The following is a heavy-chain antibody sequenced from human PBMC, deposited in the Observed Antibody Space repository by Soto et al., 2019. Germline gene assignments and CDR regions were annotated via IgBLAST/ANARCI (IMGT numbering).Heavy chain of an antibody. CDR3: ARGKGTGYCTNGVCSDGWFDP. CDR2: INAGNGNT. J-gene: IGHJ5*02. V-gene: IGHV1-3*01. D-gene: IGHD2-8*01. CDR1: GYTFTSYA. Sequence: ASVKVSCKASGYTFTSYAMHWVRQAPGQRLEWMGWINAGNGNTKYSQKFQGRVTITRDTSASTAYMELSSLRSEDTAVYYCARGKGTGYCTNGVCSDGWFDPWGQGTLVTVSS.